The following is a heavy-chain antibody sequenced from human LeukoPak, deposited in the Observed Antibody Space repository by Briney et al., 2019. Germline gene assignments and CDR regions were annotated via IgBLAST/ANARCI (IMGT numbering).Heavy chain of an antibody. CDR1: GGSFSGYY. CDR2: IYYSGST. Sequence: SETLSLTCAVYGGSFSGYYWSWIRQPPGKGLEWIGYIYYSGSTNYNPSLKGRVTISVDTSKNQFSLKLSSVTAADTAVYYCASLLQRDYDFWSGHGFDPWGQGTLVTVSS. D-gene: IGHD3-3*01. V-gene: IGHV4-59*08. J-gene: IGHJ5*02. CDR3: ASLLQRDYDFWSGHGFDP.